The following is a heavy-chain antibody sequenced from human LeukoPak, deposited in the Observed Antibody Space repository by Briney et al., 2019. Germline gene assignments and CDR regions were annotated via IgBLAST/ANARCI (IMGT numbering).Heavy chain of an antibody. D-gene: IGHD2-15*01. CDR2: IYYSGST. Sequence: SQTLSLTCTVSGGSISSGDYYWSWIRQPPGKGLEWIGYIYYSGSTYYNPSLKSRVTISVDTSKNQFSLKLSSVTAADTAVYYCAREVVVVAATRSWFDPWGQGTLVTVSS. CDR3: AREVVVVAATRSWFDP. J-gene: IGHJ5*02. V-gene: IGHV4-30-4*01. CDR1: GGSISSGDYY.